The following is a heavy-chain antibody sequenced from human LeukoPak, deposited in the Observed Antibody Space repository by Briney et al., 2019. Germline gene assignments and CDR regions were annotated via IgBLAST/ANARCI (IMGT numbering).Heavy chain of an antibody. D-gene: IGHD1-26*01. CDR3: AKDDPTGRYL. CDR2: IHNDGTTE. CDR1: GFTFSSFG. J-gene: IGHJ4*02. V-gene: IGHV3-30*02. Sequence: GGSLRLSCAASGFTFSSFGMHWVRQTPGKGLEWVTFIHNDGTTEYYADSVKGRFTISRDNSKNTVYLQMNSLRVEDTAVYYCAKDDPTGRYLWGQGTLVPVSS.